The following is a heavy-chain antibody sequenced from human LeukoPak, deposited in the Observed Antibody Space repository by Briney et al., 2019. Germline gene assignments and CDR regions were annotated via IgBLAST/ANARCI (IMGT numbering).Heavy chain of an antibody. CDR1: GFTFSSFP. V-gene: IGHV3-21*01. CDR3: ARDRGSLADVVDY. CDR2: ISSSSSYI. J-gene: IGHJ4*02. Sequence: PGGSLRLSCAASGFTFSSFPMSWVRQAPGKGLEWVSSISSSSSYIYYADSVKGRFTISRDNAKNSLYLQMNSLRAEDTAVYYCARDRGSLADVVDYWGQGTLVTVSS. D-gene: IGHD3-10*02.